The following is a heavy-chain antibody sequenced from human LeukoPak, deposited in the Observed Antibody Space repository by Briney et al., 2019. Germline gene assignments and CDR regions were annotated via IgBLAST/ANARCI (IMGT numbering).Heavy chain of an antibody. D-gene: IGHD3-22*01. J-gene: IGHJ4*02. V-gene: IGHV1-18*01. CDR2: ISAYNGNT. CDR1: GYTFTSYG. CDR3: ARSYLNYYDSSGYCDY. Sequence: ASVKVSCKASGYTFTSYGISWVRQAPGQGLEWMGWISAYNGNTNYAQKLQGRVTMTTDTSTSTAYMELRSLRSDDTAVYYCARSYLNYYDSSGYCDYWGQGTLVTVSS.